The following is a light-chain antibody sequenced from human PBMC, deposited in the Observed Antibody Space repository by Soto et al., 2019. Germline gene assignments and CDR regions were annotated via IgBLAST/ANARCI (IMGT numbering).Light chain of an antibody. Sequence: EIVLTQSPATLSLSPGERATLSCRASQSVSSYLAWYQLKPGQAPRLLIYDASNRATGIPARFSGSGSGTDFTLTISSLEPEDFAVYYCQQRSKWPLPTFGGGPKVDIK. CDR2: DAS. CDR3: QQRSKWPLPT. V-gene: IGKV3-11*01. CDR1: QSVSSY. J-gene: IGKJ4*01.